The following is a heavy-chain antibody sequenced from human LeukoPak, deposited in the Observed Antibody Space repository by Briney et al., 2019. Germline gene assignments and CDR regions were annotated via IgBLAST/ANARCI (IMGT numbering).Heavy chain of an antibody. Sequence: GGSLRLSCVASGFTFSSYWMNWVRQAPGKGLVWVSRIASDGSSTTYADSVKGRFSISRDNAKNTLYLQMNSLRVEDTAVYYCARGRPHGNDYWGQGTLVTVSS. V-gene: IGHV3-74*01. J-gene: IGHJ4*02. CDR2: IASDGSST. CDR3: ARGRPHGNDY. D-gene: IGHD4-23*01. CDR1: GFTFSSYW.